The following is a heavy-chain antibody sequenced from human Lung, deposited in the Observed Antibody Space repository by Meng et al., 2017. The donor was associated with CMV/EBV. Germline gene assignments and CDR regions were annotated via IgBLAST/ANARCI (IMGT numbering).Heavy chain of an antibody. V-gene: IGHV4-4*02. D-gene: IGHD3-10*01. CDR3: LRRSGGSV. Sequence: QARLRESGPDLVKPSETLSLTCAVSGDSITNHNWWAWVRQPPGKGLEWIGEIPHRGSSAYNPSLKSRVSMSIDKSKNQFSLKLTSVTAADTAVYHCLRRSGGSVWGQGTLVTVSS. CDR1: GDSITNHNW. CDR2: IPHRGSS. J-gene: IGHJ1*01.